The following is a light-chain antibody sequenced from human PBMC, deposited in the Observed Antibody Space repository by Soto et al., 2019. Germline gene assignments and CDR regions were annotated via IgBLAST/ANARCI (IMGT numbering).Light chain of an antibody. CDR3: CSYAVSGTVV. J-gene: IGLJ2*01. CDR1: SNDVGSYNL. Sequence: QAVVTQPASVSGSPGQSITISCTGTSNDVGSYNLVSWYQQIPGKAPKIMIYEVDKRPSGVAYRFSGSKSGNTASLTISGLQAEDEADYYCCSYAVSGTVVFGGGTKLTVL. V-gene: IGLV2-23*02. CDR2: EVD.